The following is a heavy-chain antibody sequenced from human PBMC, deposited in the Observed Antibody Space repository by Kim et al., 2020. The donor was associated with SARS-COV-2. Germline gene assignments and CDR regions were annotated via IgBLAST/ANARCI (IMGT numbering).Heavy chain of an antibody. V-gene: IGHV1-69*13. CDR1: GGTFSSYA. CDR3: ARAGWDTVVRGPGGVMDV. D-gene: IGHD3-10*01. Sequence: SVKVSCKASGGTFSSYAISWVRQAPGQGLEWMGGIIPIFGTANYAQKFQVRVTITADESTSTAYMELSSLRSEDTAVYYCARAGWDTVVRGPGGVMDVWGQGTTVTVSS. J-gene: IGHJ6*02. CDR2: IIPIFGTA.